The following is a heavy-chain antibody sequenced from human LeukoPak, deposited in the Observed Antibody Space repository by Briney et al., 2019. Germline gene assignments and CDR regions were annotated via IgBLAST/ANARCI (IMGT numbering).Heavy chain of an antibody. D-gene: IGHD4-17*01. V-gene: IGHV3-21*04. Sequence: GGSLRLSCAASGFTFSSYTMNWVRQAPGKGLEWVSSISSTSTYIHDADSVKGRFTIYRDNAKNSLYLQMSSLRAEDTAVYYCAKDPNGDYIGAFDIWGQGTMVTVSS. J-gene: IGHJ3*02. CDR3: AKDPNGDYIGAFDI. CDR1: GFTFSSYT. CDR2: ISSTSTYI.